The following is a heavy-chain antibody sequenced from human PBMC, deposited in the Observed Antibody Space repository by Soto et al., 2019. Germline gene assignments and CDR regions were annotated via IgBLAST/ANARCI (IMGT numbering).Heavy chain of an antibody. D-gene: IGHD6-13*01. Sequence: PGESLKISCKGSGYSFTSYWIGWVRQMPGKGLEWMGIIYPGDSDTRYSPSFQGQVTISADKSISTAYLQWSSLKASDTAMYYCASTYIAAAGKDYNWFDPWGQGTLVTVSS. CDR1: GYSFTSYW. J-gene: IGHJ5*02. V-gene: IGHV5-51*01. CDR3: ASTYIAAAGKDYNWFDP. CDR2: IYPGDSDT.